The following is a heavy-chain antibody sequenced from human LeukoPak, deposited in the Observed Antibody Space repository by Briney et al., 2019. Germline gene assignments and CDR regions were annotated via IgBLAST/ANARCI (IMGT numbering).Heavy chain of an antibody. J-gene: IGHJ3*02. CDR3: ARVGQQLHGPSDAFDI. CDR1: GGTFSSYA. CDR2: IIPIFGTA. D-gene: IGHD6-13*01. V-gene: IGHV1-69*13. Sequence: GASVKVSCKASGGTFSSYAISWVRQAPGQGLEWMGGIIPIFGTANYAQKFQGRVTITADESTSTAYMELSSLRSEDTAVYYCARVGQQLHGPSDAFDIWGQGTMVTVSS.